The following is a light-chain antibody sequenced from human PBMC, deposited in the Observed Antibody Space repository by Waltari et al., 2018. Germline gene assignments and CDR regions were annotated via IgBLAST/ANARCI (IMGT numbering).Light chain of an antibody. CDR3: QVWDSSRDLVL. CDR1: NIGSQG. CDR2: DDS. Sequence: SYVLTQPPSVSVAPGKTATITCGGDNIGSQGVNWYQHGPGQAPVLVVYDDSDRPSAIPERFSGSISGNMATLTVSRVEAGDEADYYCQVWDSSRDLVLIGGGTKLTVL. J-gene: IGLJ2*01. V-gene: IGLV3-21*03.